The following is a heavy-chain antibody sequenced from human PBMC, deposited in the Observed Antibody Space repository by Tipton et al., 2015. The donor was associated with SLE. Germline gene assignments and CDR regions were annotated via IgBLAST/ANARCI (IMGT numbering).Heavy chain of an antibody. J-gene: IGHJ4*02. V-gene: IGHV4-4*07. D-gene: IGHD4-11*01. CDR1: GVSIDGYY. CDR3: ARESDMTTSLDY. CDR2: FYTSGNT. Sequence: TLSLTCTVSGVSIDGYYWSWLRQPAGKGLEWIGHFYTSGNTNYNTIYNPSLKSRVAMSADTSKNHFSLRLTSVTAADTAVYYCARESDMTTSLDYWGQGTPVTVSS.